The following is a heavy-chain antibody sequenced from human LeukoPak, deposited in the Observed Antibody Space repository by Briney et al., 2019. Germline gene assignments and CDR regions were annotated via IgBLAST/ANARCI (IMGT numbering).Heavy chain of an antibody. J-gene: IGHJ6*02. D-gene: IGHD2-2*01. CDR1: GYTFTSYG. CDR3: ARDGGYCSSTSCDNYYYYYGMDV. Sequence: ASVTVSCKASGYTFTSYGISWVRQAPGQGLEWMGWISAYNGNTNYAQKLQGRVTMTTDTSTSTAYMELRSLRSDDTAVYYCARDGGYCSSTSCDNYYYYYGMDVWGQGTTVTVSS. V-gene: IGHV1-18*01. CDR2: ISAYNGNT.